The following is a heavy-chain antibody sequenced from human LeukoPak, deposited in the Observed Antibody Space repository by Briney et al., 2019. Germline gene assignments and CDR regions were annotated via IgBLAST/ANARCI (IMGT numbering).Heavy chain of an antibody. CDR1: GGSISSTSYY. J-gene: IGHJ6*03. Sequence: SETLSLTCTVSGGSISSTSYYWDWIRQSPGKGPEWIGSIYYSETTYYNPSLESRVTISIDTSKNQFSLQLSSVTAADTALYYCARQVSDYYYYYIDVWGTGTRSPSP. CDR2: IYYSETT. CDR3: ARQVSDYYYYYIDV. V-gene: IGHV4-39*01. D-gene: IGHD5/OR15-5a*01.